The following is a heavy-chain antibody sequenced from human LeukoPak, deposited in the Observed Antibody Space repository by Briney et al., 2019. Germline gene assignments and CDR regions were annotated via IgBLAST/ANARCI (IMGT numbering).Heavy chain of an antibody. D-gene: IGHD3-10*01. CDR3: ARSSGVTYYYGSGSYLDY. CDR1: GGTFSSYA. Sequence: GASVKVSCKASGGTFSSYAISWVRQAPGQGLEWMGGIIPIFGTANYAQKFQGRVTITADESTSTAYMELSSLRSEDTAVYYCARSSGVTYYYGSGSYLDYWGQGTLVTVSS. CDR2: IIPIFGTA. J-gene: IGHJ4*02. V-gene: IGHV1-69*13.